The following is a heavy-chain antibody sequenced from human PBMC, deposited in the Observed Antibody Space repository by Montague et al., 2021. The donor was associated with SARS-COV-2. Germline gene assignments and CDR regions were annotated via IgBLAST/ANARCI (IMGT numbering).Heavy chain of an antibody. Sequence: SETLSLTCTVSGVVDLRRRSEEHTSPLQSGSDLVCRLLLEKNTNYNPSLKSRVTISVDTSKNQFSLRLNSVTAADTAVYYCARHPPGCRYFYYLDVWGQGTTVTVSS. D-gene: IGHD3-10*01. V-gene: IGHV4-61*10. CDR1: GVVDLRRRS. CDR2: LLEKNT. CDR3: ARHPPGCRYFYYLDV. J-gene: IGHJ6*03.